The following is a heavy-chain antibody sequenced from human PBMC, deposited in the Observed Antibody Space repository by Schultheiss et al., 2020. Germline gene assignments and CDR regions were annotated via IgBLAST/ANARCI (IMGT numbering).Heavy chain of an antibody. J-gene: IGHJ6*02. V-gene: IGHV4-39*07. D-gene: IGHD5-18*01. CDR3: AKDRGYSYGRYYYYYGMDV. CDR2: IYTSGST. Sequence: SETLSLTCTVSGGSISSGIYYWSWIRQPPGKGLEWIGSIYTSGSTYYNPSLKSRVTISVDTSKNQFSLKLSSVTAADTAVYYCAKDRGYSYGRYYYYYGMDVWGQGTTVTVSS. CDR1: GGSISSGIYY.